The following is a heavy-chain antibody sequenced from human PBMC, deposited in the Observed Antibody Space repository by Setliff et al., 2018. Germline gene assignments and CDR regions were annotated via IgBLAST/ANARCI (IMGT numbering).Heavy chain of an antibody. CDR2: IYTSGST. Sequence: PSETLSLTCSVSGGSISSGSDYWTWIRQPAGKGLEWIGHIYTSGSTNYNPSLKSRVTISVDTSKNQFSLKLSSLTAADTAVYYCARCGEATAKPFYYYYMDVWGKGTTVTVSS. J-gene: IGHJ6*03. CDR3: ARCGEATAKPFYYYYMDV. D-gene: IGHD3-10*01. V-gene: IGHV4-61*09. CDR1: GGSISSGSDY.